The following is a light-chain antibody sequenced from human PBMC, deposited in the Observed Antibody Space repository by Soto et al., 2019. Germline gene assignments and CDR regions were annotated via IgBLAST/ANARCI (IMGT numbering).Light chain of an antibody. CDR3: QQSSNWPSTT. Sequence: ETVMTQSPATLSVSPGERATLSCRSNHSVGSTLAWYQQKPGQGPRLLMYDASNRATGIPARFSGSGSGTDFTLTISSLEPEDFAVYYCQQSSNWPSTTFGQGTKVDIK. CDR1: HSVGST. V-gene: IGKV3-11*01. CDR2: DAS. J-gene: IGKJ1*01.